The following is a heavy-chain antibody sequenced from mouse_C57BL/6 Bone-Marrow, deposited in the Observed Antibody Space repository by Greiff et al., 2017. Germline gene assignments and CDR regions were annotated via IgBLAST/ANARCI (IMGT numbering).Heavy chain of an antibody. D-gene: IGHD2-13*01. CDR2: IDPETGGT. CDR3: TRGGEAGVI. CDR1: GYTFTDYE. Sequence: QVQLQQSGAELVRPGASVTLSCKASGYTFTDYEMHWVKQTPVLGLEWIGAIDPETGGTAYNQKFKGKAILTADKSSSTAYMELRSLTSEDSAVYYCTRGGEAGVIWGQGTSVTVSS. J-gene: IGHJ4*01. V-gene: IGHV1-15*01.